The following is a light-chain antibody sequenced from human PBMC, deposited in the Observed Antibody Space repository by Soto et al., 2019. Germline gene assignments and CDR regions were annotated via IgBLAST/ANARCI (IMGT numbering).Light chain of an antibody. J-gene: IGKJ2*01. CDR3: QQSYSTPYT. Sequence: DIQMTQSPSSLSASVGDRVTITCRASQSISSYLTWYQQKPGKAPKLLIYTASSLQSGVPLRFSGSVSRTDFTLTISSLQPEDFATYYCQQSYSTPYTFGQGTKLEIK. CDR2: TAS. CDR1: QSISSY. V-gene: IGKV1-39*01.